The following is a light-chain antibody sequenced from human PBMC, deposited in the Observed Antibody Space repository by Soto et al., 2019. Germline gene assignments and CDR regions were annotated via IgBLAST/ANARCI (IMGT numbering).Light chain of an antibody. J-gene: IGKJ1*01. Sequence: AIQMTQSPSSLSTSVGDRVTITCRASQGIRNDLGWYQQKPGQAPKLLIYAASNLQSGVPARFRGSGSGTDFTLTISSLQPEDFATYYCQQDYNYPWTFGQGTKVEIK. CDR3: QQDYNYPWT. CDR1: QGIRND. V-gene: IGKV1-6*01. CDR2: AAS.